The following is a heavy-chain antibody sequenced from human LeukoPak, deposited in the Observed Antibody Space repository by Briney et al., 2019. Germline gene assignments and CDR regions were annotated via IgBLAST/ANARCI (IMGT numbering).Heavy chain of an antibody. CDR3: ARLGLYSGSYLQGIDY. J-gene: IGHJ4*02. D-gene: IGHD1-26*01. CDR2: INPSGGST. Sequence: ASVKVSCKASGYTFTSYYMHWVRQAPGQGLEWMGIINPSGGSTSYAQKFQGRVTMTRDTSISTAYMELSRLRSDDTAVYYCARLGLYSGSYLQGIDYWGQGTLVTVSS. CDR1: GYTFTSYY. V-gene: IGHV1-46*01.